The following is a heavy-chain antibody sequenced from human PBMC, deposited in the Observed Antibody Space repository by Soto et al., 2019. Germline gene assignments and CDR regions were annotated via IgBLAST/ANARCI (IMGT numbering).Heavy chain of an antibody. CDR3: AKDFIPRNSIYDPFDI. Sequence: EVQLLESGGGLVQPGGSLEVSCRASGFNFGNYAMSWVRQAPGKGPEWVSSVGGDASDTHYADSVRGRFTISRDNSKITLYLHMNSLRAEDTAIYFCAKDFIPRNSIYDPFDIWGQGTTVSVSS. V-gene: IGHV3-23*01. CDR2: VGGDASDT. J-gene: IGHJ3*02. CDR1: GFNFGNYA. D-gene: IGHD2-21*01.